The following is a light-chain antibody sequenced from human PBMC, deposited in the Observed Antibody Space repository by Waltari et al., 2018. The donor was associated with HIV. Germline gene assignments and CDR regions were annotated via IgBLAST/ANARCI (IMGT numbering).Light chain of an antibody. V-gene: IGKV3-11*01. CDR2: EAS. CDR1: QRVSRY. Sequence: DIVLTQSPATLSLSPGEIATLSCRASQRVSRYLAWYQQNPGQAPRLLNYEASDRATGIPARFSGSGAWTDFTLNISSLEPEDFAVYYCQQRSNWPWTFGQGTKVEIK. CDR3: QQRSNWPWT. J-gene: IGKJ1*01.